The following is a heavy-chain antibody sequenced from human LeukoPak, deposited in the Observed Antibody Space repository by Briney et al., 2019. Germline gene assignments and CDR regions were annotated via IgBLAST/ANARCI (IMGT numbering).Heavy chain of an antibody. CDR2: FSGSGGDT. D-gene: IGHD6-19*01. CDR1: GFTFTTNA. J-gene: IGHJ4*02. Sequence: PGGSLRLSCAASGFTFTTNATSWFRRAPGKGLRWVSGFSGSGGDTYFADSVKGRFTISRDNSKNTVFLQVDSLRAEDTAVYYCAKTTAGYSSGRYPGWPVDYWGQGTLVTVSS. CDR3: AKTTAGYSSGRYPGWPVDY. V-gene: IGHV3-23*01.